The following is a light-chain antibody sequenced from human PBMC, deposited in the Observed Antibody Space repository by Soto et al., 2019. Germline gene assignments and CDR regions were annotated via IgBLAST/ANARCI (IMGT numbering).Light chain of an antibody. V-gene: IGKV1-39*01. CDR3: QQGYSSPHA. Sequence: DIQMTQSPSSLSTSVGDRVTITCRASQSVRTYLNWYQQKPGKPPKLLISGSSRLQGGVPSRFSGSGSGTDFTLIISSLQPEDVAAYFCQQGYSSPHAFGQGTKLEI. CDR1: QSVRTY. CDR2: GSS. J-gene: IGKJ2*01.